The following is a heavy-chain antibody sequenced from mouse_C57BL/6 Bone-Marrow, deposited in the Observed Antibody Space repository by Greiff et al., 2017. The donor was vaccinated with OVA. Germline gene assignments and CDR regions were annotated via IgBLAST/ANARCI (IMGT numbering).Heavy chain of an antibody. CDR3: ASPYYYGSSYGWYFDV. CDR1: GYTFTSYW. J-gene: IGHJ1*03. V-gene: IGHV1-53*01. CDR2: INPSNGGT. Sequence: QVQLQQPGTDLVKPGASVKLSCKASGYTFTSYWMHWVKQRPGQGLEWIGNINPSNGGTNYNQKFKGKATLTVDKSSSTAYMQLSSLTSEDSAVYYCASPYYYGSSYGWYFDVWGTGTTVTVSS. D-gene: IGHD1-1*01.